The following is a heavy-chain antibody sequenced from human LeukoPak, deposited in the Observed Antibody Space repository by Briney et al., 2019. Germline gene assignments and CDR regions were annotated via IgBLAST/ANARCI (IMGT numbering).Heavy chain of an antibody. D-gene: IGHD3-10*01. J-gene: IGHJ4*02. CDR2: IKQDGSEK. Sequence: GGSLRLSCAASGFTFSSYAMSWVRQAPGKGLEWVANIKQDGSEKYYVDSVKGRFTISRDNAKNSLYLQMNSLRAEDTAVYYCARWFGELPGSYFDYWGQGTLVTVSS. V-gene: IGHV3-7*03. CDR1: GFTFSSYA. CDR3: ARWFGELPGSYFDY.